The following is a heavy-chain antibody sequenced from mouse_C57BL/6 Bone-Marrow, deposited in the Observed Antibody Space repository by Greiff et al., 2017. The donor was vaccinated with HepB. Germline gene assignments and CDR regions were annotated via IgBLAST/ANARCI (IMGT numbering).Heavy chain of an antibody. CDR3: ARQCGHPTMYFDV. CDR1: GFTFSSYG. J-gene: IGHJ1*03. Sequence: EVQRVESGGDLVKPGGSLKLSCAASGFTFSSYGMSWVRQTPDKRLEWVATISSGGSYTYYPDSVKGRFTISRDNAKNTLYLQMSSLKSEDTAMYYCARQCGHPTMYFDVWGTGTTVTVSS. CDR2: ISSGGSYT. V-gene: IGHV5-6*01. D-gene: IGHD1-1*01.